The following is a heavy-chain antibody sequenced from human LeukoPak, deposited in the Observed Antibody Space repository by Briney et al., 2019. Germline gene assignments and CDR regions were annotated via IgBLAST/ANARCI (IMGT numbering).Heavy chain of an antibody. J-gene: IGHJ4*02. CDR1: GGSFSGYY. Sequence: SETLSLTCAVYGGSFSGYYWSWIRQPPGKGLEWIGEVNHNGSTNYNPSLKSRVTISVDTSKNQFSLKLSSVTAADTAVYYCARGFGRENYFDYWGQGTLVTVSS. CDR3: ARGFGRENYFDY. V-gene: IGHV4-34*01. D-gene: IGHD1-26*01. CDR2: VNHNGST.